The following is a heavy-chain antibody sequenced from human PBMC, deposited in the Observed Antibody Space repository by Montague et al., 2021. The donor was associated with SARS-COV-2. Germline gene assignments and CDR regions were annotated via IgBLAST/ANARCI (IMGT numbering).Heavy chain of an antibody. CDR2: IYHSGST. J-gene: IGHJ4*02. CDR3: ARSQDCSTTSCHFDY. CDR1: GYSISSGYY. D-gene: IGHD2-2*01. Sequence: SETLSLTCTVSGYSISSGYYWGWIRQPPGKGLEWIGSIYHSGSTXYNPSLKSRVTISVDTSKNQFSLKLSSVTAADTAVYYCARSQDCSTTSCHFDYWGQGPLVTVSS. V-gene: IGHV4-38-2*02.